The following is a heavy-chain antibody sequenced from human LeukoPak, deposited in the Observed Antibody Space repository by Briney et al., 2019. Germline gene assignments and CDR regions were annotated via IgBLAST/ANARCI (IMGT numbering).Heavy chain of an antibody. V-gene: IGHV3-7*01. CDR1: GFTFDDYA. Sequence: GRSLRLSCAASGFTFDDYAMHWARRAPGKGLEWVASINHNGNVNYYVDSVKGRFTISRDNAKNSLYLQMNSLRAEDTAVYYCARVAVAGQYYFDYWGQGTLVTVSS. D-gene: IGHD6-19*01. J-gene: IGHJ4*02. CDR3: ARVAVAGQYYFDY. CDR2: INHNGNVN.